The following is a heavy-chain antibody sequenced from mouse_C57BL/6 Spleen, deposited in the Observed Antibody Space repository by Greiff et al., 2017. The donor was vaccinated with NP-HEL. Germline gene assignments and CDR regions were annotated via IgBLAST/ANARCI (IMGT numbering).Heavy chain of an antibody. J-gene: IGHJ1*03. CDR3: ARHDGTYWYFDV. V-gene: IGHV5-9*01. CDR1: GFTFSSYT. CDR2: ISGGGGNT. D-gene: IGHD2-3*01. Sequence: EVQRVESGGGLVKPGGSLKLSCAASGFTFSSYTMSWVRQTPEKRLEWVATISGGGGNTYYPDSVKGRFTISRDNAKNTLYLQMSSLRSEDTALYYCARHDGTYWYFDVWGTGTTVTVSS.